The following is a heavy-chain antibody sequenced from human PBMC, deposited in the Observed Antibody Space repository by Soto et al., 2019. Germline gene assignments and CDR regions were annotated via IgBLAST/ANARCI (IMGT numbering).Heavy chain of an antibody. D-gene: IGHD2-2*01. CDR3: ARDRSHYCSSTSCYGGDYYGMDV. CDR2: IYYSGST. V-gene: IGHV4-59*11. J-gene: IGHJ6*02. Sequence: SETLSLTCSVSGCYISSHYWSWIRPPPGKGLEWIGYIYYSGSTNYDPSLKSRVTISVDTSKNQFSLKLSSVTAADTAVYYCARDRSHYCSSTSCYGGDYYGMDVWGQGTTVTVSS. CDR1: GCYISSHY.